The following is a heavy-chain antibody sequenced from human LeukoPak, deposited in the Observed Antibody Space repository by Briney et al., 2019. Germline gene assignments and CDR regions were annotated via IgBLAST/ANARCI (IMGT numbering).Heavy chain of an antibody. CDR1: GGSFSGYY. D-gene: IGHD3-22*01. J-gene: IGHJ4*02. CDR2: INHSGST. CDR3: ARAKGYYGSSGYYYSYFDY. V-gene: IGHV4-34*01. Sequence: SETLSLTCAVYGGSFSGYYWSWIRQPPGKGLEWIGEINHSGSTNYNPSLKSRVTISVDTSKNQFSLKLSSVTAADTAVYYCARAKGYYGSSGYYYSYFDYWGQGTLVTVSS.